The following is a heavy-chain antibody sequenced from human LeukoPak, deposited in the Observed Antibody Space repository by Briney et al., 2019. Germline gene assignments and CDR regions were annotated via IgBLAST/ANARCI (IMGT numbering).Heavy chain of an antibody. V-gene: IGHV4-34*01. Sequence: SETLSLTCAVYGGSFSGYYWTWIRQPPGKGLEWIGEINYSGSTNHNPSLKSRVTISVDTSKNQFSLKLSSMTAADTAVYYCARGREEWDVLQRAVHFDYWGQGTLVTVSS. CDR1: GGSFSGYY. D-gene: IGHD1-26*01. CDR3: ARGREEWDVLQRAVHFDY. J-gene: IGHJ4*02. CDR2: INYSGST.